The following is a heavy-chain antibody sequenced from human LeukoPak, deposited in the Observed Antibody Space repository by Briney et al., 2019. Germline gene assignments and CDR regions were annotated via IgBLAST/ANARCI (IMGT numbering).Heavy chain of an antibody. CDR3: ARDPLRSSFDP. Sequence: SETLSLTCTVSGDSINTNNHWAWIRQPAGRGLEWIGRLHNSGSTNYNPSLQSRVTISVDTSKNQFSLKMTSATAADTAVYFCARDPLRSSFDPWGQGILVTVSS. CDR1: GDSINTNN. J-gene: IGHJ5*02. D-gene: IGHD6-13*01. CDR2: LHNSGST. V-gene: IGHV4-4*07.